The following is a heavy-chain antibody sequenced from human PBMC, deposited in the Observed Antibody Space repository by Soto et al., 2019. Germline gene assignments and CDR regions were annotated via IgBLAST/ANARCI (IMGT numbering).Heavy chain of an antibody. CDR1: GYTFTGYY. CDR3: ARGRRRTTVTPSYYYYYMDV. V-gene: IGHV1-2*04. J-gene: IGHJ6*03. Sequence: ASVKVSCKASGYTFTGYYMHWVRQAPGQGLEWMGWNNPNSGGTNYAQKFQGWVTMTRDTSISTAYMELSRLRSDDTAVYYCARGRRRTTVTPSYYYYYMDVWGKGTTVTVSS. CDR2: NNPNSGGT. D-gene: IGHD4-17*01.